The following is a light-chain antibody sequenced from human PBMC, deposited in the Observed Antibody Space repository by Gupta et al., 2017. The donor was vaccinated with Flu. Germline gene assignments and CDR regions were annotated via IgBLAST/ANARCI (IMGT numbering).Light chain of an antibody. CDR3: QQLNSYPDT. V-gene: IGKV1-9*01. CDR2: AAS. CDR1: QGIYSY. J-gene: IGKJ2*01. Sequence: PSFLSASVGDRVTITGRASQGIYSYLAWYQQEPGKAPKLLIYAASTLQSGVPSRFSGSGSGTEFTLTISSLQPEDFATYYCQQLNSYPDTFGQGTKLEIK.